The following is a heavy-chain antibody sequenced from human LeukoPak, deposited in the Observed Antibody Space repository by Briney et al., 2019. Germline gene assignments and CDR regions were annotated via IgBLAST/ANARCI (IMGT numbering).Heavy chain of an antibody. CDR1: GYTFTSYG. CDR3: ARVDGYCSSTSCYPFSFDY. Sequence: ASVKVSCKASGYTFTSYGISWVRQAPGQGLEWMGRISAYNGNTNYAQKLQGRVTMTTDTSTSTAYMELRSLRSDDTAVYYCARVDGYCSSTSCYPFSFDYWGQGTLVAVSS. V-gene: IGHV1-18*01. J-gene: IGHJ4*02. D-gene: IGHD2-2*01. CDR2: ISAYNGNT.